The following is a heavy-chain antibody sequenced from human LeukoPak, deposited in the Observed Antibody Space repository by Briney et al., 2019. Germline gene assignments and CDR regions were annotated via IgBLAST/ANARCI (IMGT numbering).Heavy chain of an antibody. D-gene: IGHD4-17*01. CDR3: AAIRVYGDYSVGYFDY. Sequence: PSETLSLTCTVSGGSISSGDYYWSWIRQPTGKGLEWIGYIYYSGSTYYNPSLKSRVTISVDTSKNQFSLKLSSVTAADTAVYYCAAIRVYGDYSVGYFDYWGQRTLVTVSS. V-gene: IGHV4-30-4*01. CDR1: GGSISSGDYY. J-gene: IGHJ4*02. CDR2: IYYSGST.